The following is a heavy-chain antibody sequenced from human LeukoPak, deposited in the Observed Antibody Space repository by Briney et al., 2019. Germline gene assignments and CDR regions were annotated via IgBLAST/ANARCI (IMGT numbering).Heavy chain of an antibody. J-gene: IGHJ6*02. CDR1: GGTFISYA. Sequence: ASVKVSCKASGGTFISYAISWVRQAPGQGLEWMGGIIPIFGTANYAQKFQGRVTITADESTSTAYMELSSLRSEDTAVYYCARTTTTTVTNYYGMDVWGQGTTVTVSS. D-gene: IGHD4-11*01. CDR2: IIPIFGTA. V-gene: IGHV1-69*13. CDR3: ARTTTTTVTNYYGMDV.